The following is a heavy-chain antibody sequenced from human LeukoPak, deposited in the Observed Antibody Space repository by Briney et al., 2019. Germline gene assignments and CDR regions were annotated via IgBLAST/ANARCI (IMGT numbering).Heavy chain of an antibody. CDR2: ITGSGGRT. CDR3: AKDMDSSSWNAFDI. J-gene: IGHJ3*02. V-gene: IGHV3-23*01. D-gene: IGHD6-13*01. Sequence: PGGSLRLSCAASGFTFSSYWMTWVRQAPGKGLEWVSAITGSGGRTYYADSVKGRFTISRDNSKNTLYLQMNSLRAEDTALYYCAKDMDSSSWNAFDIWGQGTMVTVSS. CDR1: GFTFSSYW.